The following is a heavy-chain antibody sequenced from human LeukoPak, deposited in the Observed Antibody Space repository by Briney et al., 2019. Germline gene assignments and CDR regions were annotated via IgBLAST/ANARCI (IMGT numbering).Heavy chain of an antibody. CDR2: IYHSGST. CDR3: ARVTGTTYAFDI. Sequence: SETLSLTCTVSGGSISSGGYYWSWIRQPPGKGLEWIGYIYHSGSTYYNPSLKSRVTISVDRSKNQFSLKLSSVTAADTAVYYCARVTGTTYAFDIWGQGTMVTVSS. J-gene: IGHJ3*02. V-gene: IGHV4-30-2*01. D-gene: IGHD1-20*01. CDR1: GGSISSGGYY.